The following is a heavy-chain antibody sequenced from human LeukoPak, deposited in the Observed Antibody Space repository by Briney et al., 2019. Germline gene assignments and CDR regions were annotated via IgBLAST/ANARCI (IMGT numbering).Heavy chain of an antibody. D-gene: IGHD6-19*01. CDR2: ISGSGGST. Sequence: GGSLRLSCAASGFSFSSYGMSWVRQAPGKGLEWVSLISGSGGSTYYADSVKGRFTISRDNSKNTLYLQMNSLRAEDTAVYYCAKEVSVAHLYYYMDVWGKGTTVTVSS. J-gene: IGHJ6*03. V-gene: IGHV3-23*01. CDR3: AKEVSVAHLYYYMDV. CDR1: GFSFSSYG.